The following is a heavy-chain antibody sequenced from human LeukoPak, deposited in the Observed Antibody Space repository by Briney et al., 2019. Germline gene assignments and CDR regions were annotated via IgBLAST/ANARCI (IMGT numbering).Heavy chain of an antibody. J-gene: IGHJ4*02. CDR1: GYTFTSYG. Sequence: ASVKVSCKASGYTFTSYGISWVRQAPGQGLEWMGWISAYNGNTNYAQKLQGRVTMTTDTSTSTAYMELRSLRSDGTAVYYCARVKGNYYGSSGYYHFDYWGQGTLVTVSS. CDR3: ARVKGNYYGSSGYYHFDY. V-gene: IGHV1-18*01. D-gene: IGHD3-22*01. CDR2: ISAYNGNT.